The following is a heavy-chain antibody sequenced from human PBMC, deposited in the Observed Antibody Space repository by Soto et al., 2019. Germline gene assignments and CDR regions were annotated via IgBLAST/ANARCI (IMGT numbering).Heavy chain of an antibody. CDR3: ARGRVAIPARLGGNGFDP. J-gene: IGHJ5*02. Sequence: PSETLSLTCAVYGGSFSGYYWSWIRQPPGKGLEWIGEINHSGSTNYSPSLKSRVTISVDTSKNQFSLKLSSVTAADTAVYYCARGRVAIPARLGGNGFDPWGQGTLVTVSS. V-gene: IGHV4-34*01. D-gene: IGHD2-2*02. CDR1: GGSFSGYY. CDR2: INHSGST.